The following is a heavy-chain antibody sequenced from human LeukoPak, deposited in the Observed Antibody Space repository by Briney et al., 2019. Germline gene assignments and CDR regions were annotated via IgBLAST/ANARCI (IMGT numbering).Heavy chain of an antibody. CDR2: ITSSGGST. CDR3: AKGCTSSSCYFDTP. J-gene: IGHJ5*02. CDR1: GFTSSNYD. D-gene: IGHD2-2*01. V-gene: IGHV3-23*01. Sequence: PGGSLRLSCAASGFTSSNYDMTWVRQAPGRGPEWVSAITSSGGSTYFVDSVKGRFTISRDNSKNTLYLQMNSLRAEDTAVYYCAKGCTSSSCYFDTPWGQGTLVTVSS.